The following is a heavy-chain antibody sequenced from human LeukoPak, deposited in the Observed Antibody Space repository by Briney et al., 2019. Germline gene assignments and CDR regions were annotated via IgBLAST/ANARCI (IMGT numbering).Heavy chain of an antibody. J-gene: IGHJ4*02. D-gene: IGHD3-22*01. CDR2: INHSGST. V-gene: IGHV4-34*01. CDR1: GGSFSGYY. Sequence: SETLSLTCAVYGGSFSGYYWSWIRQPPGKGLEWIGEINHSGSTNYNPSLKSRVTISVDTSKNQFSLKLSSVTAADTAVYYCATWGDSSYDSSGYYDYFDYWGQGTLVTVSS. CDR3: ATWGDSSYDSSGYYDYFDY.